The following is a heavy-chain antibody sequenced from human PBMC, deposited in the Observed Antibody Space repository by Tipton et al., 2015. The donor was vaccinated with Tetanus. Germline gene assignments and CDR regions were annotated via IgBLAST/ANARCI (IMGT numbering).Heavy chain of an antibody. V-gene: IGHV4-39*07. CDR3: ARGVWFGPGPRYYFDY. CDR2: VYSSGST. J-gene: IGHJ4*02. Sequence: LRLSCTVSGGSISGSSYYWGWIRQPPGKGLEWIGRVYSSGSTHYNPSLKSRVTMSLDTSKKQFSLSLNSVTAADTAVYFCARGVWFGPGPRYYFDYWGQGTLVTVSS. D-gene: IGHD3-10*01. CDR1: GGSISGSSYY.